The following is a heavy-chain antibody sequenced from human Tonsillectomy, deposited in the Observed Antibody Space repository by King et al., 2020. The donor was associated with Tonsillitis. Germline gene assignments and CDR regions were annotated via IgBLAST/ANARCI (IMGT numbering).Heavy chain of an antibody. D-gene: IGHD3-3*01. V-gene: IGHV1-2*02. CDR1: GYTFTGYD. Sequence: VQLVESGAEVKKPGASVKVSCKASGYTFTGYDMHWVQQAPGQGLEWMGWINPNSGGTNYAQKFQGRVNMTRDTSISTAYIERSRLRSDATAVYYCARAEYDFWSGYYMDVWGKGTTVTVSS. J-gene: IGHJ6*03. CDR2: INPNSGGT. CDR3: ARAEYDFWSGYYMDV.